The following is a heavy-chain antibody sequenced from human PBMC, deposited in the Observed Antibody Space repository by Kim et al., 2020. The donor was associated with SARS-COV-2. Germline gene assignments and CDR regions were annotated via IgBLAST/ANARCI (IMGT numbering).Heavy chain of an antibody. D-gene: IGHD4-17*01. CDR3: ARGGPRDYDYYYYGMDV. Sequence: SETLSLTCAVYGGSFSGYYWSWIRQPPGKGLEWIGEINHSGSTNYNPSLKSRVTISVDTSKNQFSLKLSSVTAADTAVYYCARGGPRDYDYYYYGMDVWGQGTTVTVSS. J-gene: IGHJ6*02. V-gene: IGHV4-34*01. CDR2: INHSGST. CDR1: GGSFSGYY.